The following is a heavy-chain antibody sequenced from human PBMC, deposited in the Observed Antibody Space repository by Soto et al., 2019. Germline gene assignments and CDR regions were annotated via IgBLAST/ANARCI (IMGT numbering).Heavy chain of an antibody. CDR3: TRGSYGAYDY. Sequence: GGSLRLSCAASGFRFSDYSMNWVRQVPGKGLEWVSSISSNSGYTLYTDSVKGRFTISRDNAKSSLYLQMSSLRDEDTAVYYCTRGSYGAYDYWGQGTLATVSS. CDR2: ISSNSGYT. D-gene: IGHD4-17*01. J-gene: IGHJ4*02. V-gene: IGHV3-21*06. CDR1: GFRFSDYS.